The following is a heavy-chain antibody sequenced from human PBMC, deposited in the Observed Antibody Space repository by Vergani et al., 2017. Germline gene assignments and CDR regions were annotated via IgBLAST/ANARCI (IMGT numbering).Heavy chain of an antibody. Sequence: QVQLVESGGGVVQPGTSLRLSCVVSGFALNRHSMYWVRQAPGKGLEWVVGISFDGTNEYYPDLVKGPFTISSDIAKNTLYLQVRSLRLEDTGVYHCVRDRGLCARGRCYTEAWDYWGQGTPVTVSS. V-gene: IGHV3-30-3*01. J-gene: IGHJ4*02. CDR2: ISFDGTNE. CDR1: GFALNRHS. D-gene: IGHD2-2*02. CDR3: VRDRGLCARGRCYTEAWDY.